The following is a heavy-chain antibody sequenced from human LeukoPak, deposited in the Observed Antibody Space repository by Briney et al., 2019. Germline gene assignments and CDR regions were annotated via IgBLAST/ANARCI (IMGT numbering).Heavy chain of an antibody. CDR1: GFTFSSYE. J-gene: IGHJ4*02. Sequence: GGSLRLSCAASGFTFSSYEMNWVRQAPGQGQEWVSYISSSGSTIYYADSVKGRFTISRDNAKNSLYLQMNSLRAEDTAVYYCARTDYDFWSGYPYFDYWGQGTLVTVSS. CDR3: ARTDYDFWSGYPYFDY. V-gene: IGHV3-48*03. CDR2: ISSSGSTI. D-gene: IGHD3-3*01.